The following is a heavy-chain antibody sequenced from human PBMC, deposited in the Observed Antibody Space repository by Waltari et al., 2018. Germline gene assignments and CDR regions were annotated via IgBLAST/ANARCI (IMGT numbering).Heavy chain of an antibody. CDR3: ARADSSGWYGSFDY. CDR2: ISSSSSYI. J-gene: IGHJ4*02. D-gene: IGHD6-19*01. Sequence: EVQLVESGGGLVKPGGSLRLSCAASGFPFSSYSMNWVRQAPGKGLEWVSSISSSSSYIYYADSVKGRFTISRDNAKNSLYLQINSLRAEDTAVYYCARADSSGWYGSFDYWGQGTLVTVSS. V-gene: IGHV3-21*01. CDR1: GFPFSSYS.